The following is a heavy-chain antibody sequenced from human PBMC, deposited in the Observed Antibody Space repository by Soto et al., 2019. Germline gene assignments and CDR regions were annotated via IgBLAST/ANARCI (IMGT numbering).Heavy chain of an antibody. Sequence: GGPLILSCAASGCSFSHYWMHWVRQAPGKGLVWVSRISPDGRTTTYADSVKGRFTISRDNAKSTLYLQINSLTVEDGAVYYCADSWLPTSYWGPGTLVTVSS. J-gene: IGHJ4*02. D-gene: IGHD3-10*01. V-gene: IGHV3-74*01. CDR2: ISPDGRTT. CDR1: GCSFSHYW. CDR3: ADSWLPTSY.